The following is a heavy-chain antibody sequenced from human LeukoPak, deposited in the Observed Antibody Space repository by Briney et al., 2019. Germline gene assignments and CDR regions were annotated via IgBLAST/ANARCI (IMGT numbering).Heavy chain of an antibody. CDR2: IFYSGST. J-gene: IGHJ3*02. Sequence: KPSETLALTFTGAGGPIRNYHRSWIPQPPGKGLEWIGCIFYSGSTYYNPSLKSRVTISVDTSKNQFSLRLSSVTAADTAVYYCARTNAFDIWGQGTMVTVSS. V-gene: IGHV4-59*08. CDR1: GGPIRNYH. CDR3: ARTNAFDI.